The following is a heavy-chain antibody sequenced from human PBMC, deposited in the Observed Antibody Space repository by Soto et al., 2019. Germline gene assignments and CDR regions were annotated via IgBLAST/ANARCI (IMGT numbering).Heavy chain of an antibody. V-gene: IGHV4-30-2*05. D-gene: IGHD2-21*02. J-gene: IGHJ6*02. CDR1: GGSISSGGYS. Sequence: PSETLSLTCAVSGGSISSGGYSWRWIRQPPGKGMELIGYIYHSASTYYNPSLKNRVTISIDTTKNQFSLKLSSVTAADTAFYYCAREGALLFGGNSDYYSTMDAWGQGTTVTVSS. CDR2: IYHSAST. CDR3: AREGALLFGGNSDYYSTMDA.